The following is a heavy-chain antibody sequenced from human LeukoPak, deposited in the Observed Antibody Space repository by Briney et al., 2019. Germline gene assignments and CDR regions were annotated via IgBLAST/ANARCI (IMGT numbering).Heavy chain of an antibody. CDR1: GGTFSSYA. D-gene: IGHD6-13*01. CDR2: IIPIIGTA. CDR3: ASDPGIAAAGTEDY. V-gene: IGHV1-69*13. Sequence: SVKVSCKASGGTFSSYAISWVRQAPGQGLEWMGGIIPIIGTANYAQKFQGRVTITADESTSTAYMELSSLRSEDTAVYYCASDPGIAAAGTEDYWGQGTLVTVSS. J-gene: IGHJ4*02.